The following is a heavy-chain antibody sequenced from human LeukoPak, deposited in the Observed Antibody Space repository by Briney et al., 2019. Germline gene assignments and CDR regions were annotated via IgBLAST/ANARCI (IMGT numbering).Heavy chain of an antibody. CDR1: GGSISSSSYY. CDR2: IYYSGST. CDR3: ARAPLWFGIPFDP. V-gene: IGHV4-39*07. Sequence: SETLSLTCTVSGGSISSSSYYWGWIRQPPGRGLEWIGSIYYSGSTYYNPSLKSRVTISVDTSKNQFSLKLSSVTAADTAVYYCARAPLWFGIPFDPWGQGTLVTVSS. D-gene: IGHD3-10*01. J-gene: IGHJ5*02.